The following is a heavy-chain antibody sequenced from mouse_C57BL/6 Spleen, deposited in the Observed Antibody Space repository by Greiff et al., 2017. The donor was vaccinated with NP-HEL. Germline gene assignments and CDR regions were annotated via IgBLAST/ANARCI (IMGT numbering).Heavy chain of an antibody. D-gene: IGHD2-3*01. V-gene: IGHV2-5*01. J-gene: IGHJ3*01. CDR1: GFSLTSYG. Sequence: QVQLQQSGPGLVQPSQSLSITCTVSGFSLTSYGVHWVRQAPGKGLEWLGVIWRGGSTDYNEAFLSRMSITKDNSKSQVFFKMNSLQADDTAVYYCAMPGVFYDGYSVFAYWGQGTLVTVSA. CDR2: IWRGGST. CDR3: AMPGVFYDGYSVFAY.